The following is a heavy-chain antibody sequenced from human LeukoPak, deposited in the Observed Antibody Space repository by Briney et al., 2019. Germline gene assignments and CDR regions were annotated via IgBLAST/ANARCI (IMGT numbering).Heavy chain of an antibody. J-gene: IGHJ5*02. CDR1: GFTFSSYA. Sequence: GRSLRLSCAASGFTFSSYAMHWVRQAPGKGLEWVAVISYDGSNKYYADSVKGRFTISRDNSKNTLYLQMNSLRDDDTAVYYCVRGVGVSRFNYFDPWGQGTLVTVSS. V-gene: IGHV3-30-3*01. CDR2: ISYDGSNK. D-gene: IGHD1-26*01. CDR3: VRGVGVSRFNYFDP.